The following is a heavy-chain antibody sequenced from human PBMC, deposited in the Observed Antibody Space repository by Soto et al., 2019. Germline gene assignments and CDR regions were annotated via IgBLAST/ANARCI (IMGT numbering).Heavy chain of an antibody. CDR1: GFTFSSYG. V-gene: IGHV3-30*18. CDR2: ISYDGSIK. J-gene: IGHJ4*02. D-gene: IGHD2-21*01. Sequence: QVQLVESGGGVVQPGRSLRLSCAASGFTFSSYGMHWVRQAPGKGLEWVAVISYDGSIKYYADSVKGRFTISRDNSMNTLYLQMNSLRAEDTVVYYCVKGRFSHDDCYCDYWGQGTLVTVSS. CDR3: VKGRFSHDDCYCDY.